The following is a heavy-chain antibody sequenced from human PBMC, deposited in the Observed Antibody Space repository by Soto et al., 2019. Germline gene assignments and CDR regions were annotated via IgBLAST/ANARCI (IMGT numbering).Heavy chain of an antibody. CDR2: ISHTGPT. Sequence: QVQLQESGPGLVKPSETMSLTCTVSGGSSDTYYWSWVRQPPGKGLEYIADISHTGPTDSNPSIKSRVTLSIDTSKNQFSLTLSSVTASDTASYYCARLIRGAAAAFDSWGQGSLVTV. J-gene: IGHJ4*02. V-gene: IGHV4-59*08. CDR3: ARLIRGAAAAFDS. CDR1: GGSSDTYY. D-gene: IGHD6-25*01.